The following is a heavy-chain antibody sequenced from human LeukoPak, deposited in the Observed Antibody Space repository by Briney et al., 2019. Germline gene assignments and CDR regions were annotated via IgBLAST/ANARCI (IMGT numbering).Heavy chain of an antibody. CDR2: FDPEDGET. Sequence: ASVKVSCKVSGYTHTELSMHWVRQAPGKGLEWMGGFDPEDGETIYAQKFQGRVTMTEDTSTDTAYMELSSLRSEDTAVYYCATVPRLRFLKHWGMDVWGQGTTVTVSS. J-gene: IGHJ6*02. V-gene: IGHV1-24*01. D-gene: IGHD3-3*01. CDR1: GYTHTELS. CDR3: ATVPRLRFLKHWGMDV.